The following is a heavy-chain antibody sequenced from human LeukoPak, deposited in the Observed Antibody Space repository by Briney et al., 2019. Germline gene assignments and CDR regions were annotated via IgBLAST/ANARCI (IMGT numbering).Heavy chain of an antibody. J-gene: IGHJ4*02. CDR2: IYHSGST. CDR3: AREDWVSPGTFDY. CDR1: GGSINYYY. Sequence: PSETLSLTCTVSGGSINYYYWMWIRQPPGKGLEWIGYIYHSGSTYYNPSLKSRVTISVDRSKNQFSLKLSSVTAADTAVYYCAREDWVSPGTFDYWGQGTLVTVSS. V-gene: IGHV4-59*12. D-gene: IGHD3/OR15-3a*01.